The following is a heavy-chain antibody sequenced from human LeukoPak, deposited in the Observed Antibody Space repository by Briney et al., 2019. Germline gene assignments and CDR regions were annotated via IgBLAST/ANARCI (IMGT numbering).Heavy chain of an antibody. J-gene: IGHJ4*02. Sequence: GGSLRLSCAASGFTFIDYWMTWVRQVPGKGLEWVANVGRDGSEKNYVDSVEGRFTISRDNAKKSLDLEMNSLRVEDTALYYCAKVGTWELQRVFENWGQGTLVTVSS. V-gene: IGHV3-7*01. CDR3: AKVGTWELQRVFEN. CDR1: GFTFIDYW. CDR2: VGRDGSEK. D-gene: IGHD1-26*01.